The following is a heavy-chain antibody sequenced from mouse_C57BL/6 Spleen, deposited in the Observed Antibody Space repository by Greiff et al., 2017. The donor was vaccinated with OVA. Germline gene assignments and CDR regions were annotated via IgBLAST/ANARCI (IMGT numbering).Heavy chain of an antibody. V-gene: IGHV1-39*01. CDR2: INPNYGTT. Sequence: EVKLVESGPELVKPGASVKISCKASGYSFTDYNMNWVKQSNGKSLEWIGVINPNYGTTSYNQKFKGKATLTVDQSSSTAYMQLNSLTSEDSAVYYCAREGLYYDYREGFAYWGQGTLVTVSA. J-gene: IGHJ3*01. CDR1: GYSFTDYN. D-gene: IGHD2-4*01. CDR3: AREGLYYDYREGFAY.